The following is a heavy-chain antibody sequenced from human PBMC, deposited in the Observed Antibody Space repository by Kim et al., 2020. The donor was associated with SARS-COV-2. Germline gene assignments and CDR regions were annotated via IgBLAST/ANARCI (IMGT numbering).Heavy chain of an antibody. J-gene: IGHJ3*02. CDR3: ARDRRSGYYLDAFDI. V-gene: IGHV3-48*04. Sequence: GGSLRLSCAASGFTFSSYSMNWVRQAPGKGLEWVSYISSSSSTIYYADSVKGRFTISRDNAKNSLYLQMNSLRAEDTAVYYCARDRRSGYYLDAFDIWGQGTMVTVSS. CDR1: GFTFSSYS. CDR2: ISSSSSTI. D-gene: IGHD3-22*01.